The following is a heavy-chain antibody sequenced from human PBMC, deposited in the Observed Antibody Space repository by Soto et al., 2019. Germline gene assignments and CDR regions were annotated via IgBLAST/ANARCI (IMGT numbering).Heavy chain of an antibody. CDR2: IIPIFGTA. J-gene: IGHJ4*02. Sequence: QVQLVQSGAEVKKPGSSVKVSCKASGGTFSSYAISWVRQAPGQGLEWMGGIIPIFGTANYAQKFQGRVTIEADESTCPDYMELRRQGSEDTAVYYCARGHNLDPAYCDYWVQGTLVTVSS. V-gene: IGHV1-69*12. CDR1: GGTFSSYA. CDR3: ARGHNLDPAYCDY. D-gene: IGHD3-3*01.